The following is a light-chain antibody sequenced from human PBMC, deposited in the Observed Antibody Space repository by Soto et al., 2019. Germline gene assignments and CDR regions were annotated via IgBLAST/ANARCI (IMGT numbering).Light chain of an antibody. Sequence: DIQMTQSPSTLSASVGDRVTITSRARQSISSWLAWYQQKPGTAPKILIYAASTLESGVPSRFSGSRSGTEFTLTVSSLQPVDFATYYCQQYNDSFPYTFGQGTKLEIK. J-gene: IGKJ2*01. CDR2: AAS. V-gene: IGKV1-5*03. CDR3: QQYNDSFPYT. CDR1: QSISSW.